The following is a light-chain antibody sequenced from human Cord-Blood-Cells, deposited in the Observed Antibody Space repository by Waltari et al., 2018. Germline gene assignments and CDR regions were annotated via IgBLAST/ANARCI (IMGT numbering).Light chain of an antibody. V-gene: IGKV1-5*01. CDR2: DAA. J-gene: IGKJ2*01. CDR3: QQYNSYPYT. CDR1: QRISSW. Sequence: DIQLTQSPSTLSASVGDRVTITCRASQRISSWLAWYQQKPGKAPKLLIYDAARLESGVPSRFSGSGSGTEFTLTISSLQPDDFATYYCQQYNSYPYTFGQGTKLEIK.